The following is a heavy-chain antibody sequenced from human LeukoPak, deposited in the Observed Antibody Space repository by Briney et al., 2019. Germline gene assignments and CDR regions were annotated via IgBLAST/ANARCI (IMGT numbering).Heavy chain of an antibody. J-gene: IGHJ3*02. Sequence: PGWSLTLSCAASGCTVSSNYMNWIRQAPAKGLEWVAVIYSGGSKYYADSMKGRFTLAGHNSKNTLYLQMNTPRAEDTAVYYCARGDSSVWYGPDAFDIWGQGTMVTVSS. CDR3: ARGDSSVWYGPDAFDI. D-gene: IGHD6-19*01. V-gene: IGHV3-53*04. CDR2: IYSGGSK. CDR1: GCTVSSNY.